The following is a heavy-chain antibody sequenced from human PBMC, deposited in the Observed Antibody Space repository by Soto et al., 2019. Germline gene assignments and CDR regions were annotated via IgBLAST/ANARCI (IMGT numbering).Heavy chain of an antibody. CDR3: ARDDYGDYESWFDP. CDR2: IYYSGIT. D-gene: IGHD4-17*01. J-gene: IGHJ5*02. V-gene: IGHV4-59*01. Sequence: PSETLSLTCTVSGGSISSYYWSWIRQPPGKGLEWIGYIYYSGITNYNPSLKSRVTISVDTSKNQFSLKLSSVTAADTAVYYCARDDYGDYESWFDPWGQGTLVTVSS. CDR1: GGSISSYY.